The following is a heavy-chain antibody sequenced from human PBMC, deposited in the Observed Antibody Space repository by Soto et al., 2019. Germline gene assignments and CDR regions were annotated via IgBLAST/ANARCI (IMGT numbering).Heavy chain of an antibody. J-gene: IGHJ6*02. CDR3: ARFLSGDCSGFVCHGTAYYAMDV. CDR1: GASIRSSTYY. CDR2: IYYSGST. V-gene: IGHV4-39*01. Sequence: ETLSLTCTVSGASIRSSTYYWGWIRQPPGKGLEWIVSIYYSGSTYYNPSLKSRVTISVDTSKNQFSLKLTSVTAADTAVYYCARFLSGDCSGFVCHGTAYYAMDVWGQGTTVTVSS. D-gene: IGHD2-21*02.